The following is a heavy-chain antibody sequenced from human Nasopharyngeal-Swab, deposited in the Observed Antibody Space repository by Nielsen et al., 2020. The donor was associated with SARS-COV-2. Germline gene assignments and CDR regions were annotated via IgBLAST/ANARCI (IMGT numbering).Heavy chain of an antibody. D-gene: IGHD3-16*01. CDR3: ARVEGGFYRPYYYGMDV. Sequence: WIRQPPGKGLERIGYIYYSGSTNYNPSLKSRVTISVDTSKNQFSLKLSSVTAADTAVYYCARVEGGFYRPYYYGMDVWGQGTTVTASS. CDR2: IYYSGST. V-gene: IGHV4-59*01. J-gene: IGHJ6*02.